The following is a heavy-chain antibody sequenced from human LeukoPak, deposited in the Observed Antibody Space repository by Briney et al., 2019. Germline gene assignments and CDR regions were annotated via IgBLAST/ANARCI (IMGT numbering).Heavy chain of an antibody. CDR3: ARDVMINYGWFDP. CDR1: GGSISSYY. V-gene: IGHV4-59*01. J-gene: IGHJ5*02. Sequence: KPSETLSLTCTVSGGSISSYYWSWIRQPPGKGLEWIGYIYYSGSTNYNPSLKSRVTISVDTSKNQFSLKLSSVTAADTAVYYCARDVMINYGWFDPWGQGTLVTVSS. D-gene: IGHD3-10*01. CDR2: IYYSGST.